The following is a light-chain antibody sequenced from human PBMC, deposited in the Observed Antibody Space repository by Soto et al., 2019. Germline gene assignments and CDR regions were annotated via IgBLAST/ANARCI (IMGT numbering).Light chain of an antibody. J-gene: IGKJ4*01. V-gene: IGKV1-12*01. CDR2: ATS. Sequence: DIQMTQSPSSVSASIGDRVTITCRASQGINNWLAWYQQTPGKAPKLLIYATSTLQSGVPSRFSGSGSGTEFTLTISSLQPEDFATYYCQQAYSFPHTVGGGTKVEIK. CDR1: QGINNW. CDR3: QQAYSFPHT.